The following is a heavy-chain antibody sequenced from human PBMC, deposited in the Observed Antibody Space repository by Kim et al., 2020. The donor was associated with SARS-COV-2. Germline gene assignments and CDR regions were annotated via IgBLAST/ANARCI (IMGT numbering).Heavy chain of an antibody. V-gene: IGHV1-2*06. CDR2: INPNSGGT. J-gene: IGHJ6*02. Sequence: ASVKVSCKASGYTFTGYYMHWVRQAPGQGLEWMGRINPNSGGTNYAQKFQGRVTMTRDTSISTAYMELSRLISDDTAVYYCARDGHYYDSSGYYSRDYYYGMDVSGQGTTVTVSS. D-gene: IGHD3-22*01. CDR1: GYTFTGYY. CDR3: ARDGHYYDSSGYYSRDYYYGMDV.